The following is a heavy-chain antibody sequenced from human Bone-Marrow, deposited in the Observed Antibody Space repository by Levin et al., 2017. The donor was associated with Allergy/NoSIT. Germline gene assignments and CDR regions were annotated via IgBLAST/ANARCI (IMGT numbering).Heavy chain of an antibody. CDR2: IKSKIDGGTT. CDR3: TTDLVVVELAY. D-gene: IGHD2-15*01. Sequence: GESLKISCVASGFSASNARMNWVRQAPGKGLEWVGRIKSKIDGGTTDYPAPLKGRFTISRDDSKNTLYLQMNSLKTEDTAVYYCTTDLVVVELAYWGQGTLVSVSS. J-gene: IGHJ4*02. CDR1: GFSASNAR. V-gene: IGHV3-15*07.